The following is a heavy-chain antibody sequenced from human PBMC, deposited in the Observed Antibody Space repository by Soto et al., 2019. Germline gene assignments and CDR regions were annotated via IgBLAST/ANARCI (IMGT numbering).Heavy chain of an antibody. CDR2: INPSGGST. CDR3: AKLPLVLALGFDY. V-gene: IGHV1-46*01. Sequence: ASVKVSCKASGYTFTSYYMHWVRQAPGQGLEWKGIINPSGGSTSYAQKFQGRVTMTRDTSTSTVYMELSSLRSEDTAVYYCAKLPLVLALGFDYWGQGTLVTVSS. CDR1: GYTFTSYY. J-gene: IGHJ4*02.